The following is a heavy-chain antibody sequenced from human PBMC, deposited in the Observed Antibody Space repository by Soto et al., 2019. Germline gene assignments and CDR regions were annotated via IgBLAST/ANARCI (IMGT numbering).Heavy chain of an antibody. Sequence: PSETLSLTCTVSGVSISSYYWSWIRQPPGKGLEWIGYIYYSGSTNYNPSLKSRVTISVDTSKNQFSLKLSSVTAADTAVYYCARDSVAGRVFDYWGQGTLVTVSS. D-gene: IGHD6-19*01. CDR2: IYYSGST. CDR3: ARDSVAGRVFDY. CDR1: GVSISSYY. J-gene: IGHJ4*02. V-gene: IGHV4-59*01.